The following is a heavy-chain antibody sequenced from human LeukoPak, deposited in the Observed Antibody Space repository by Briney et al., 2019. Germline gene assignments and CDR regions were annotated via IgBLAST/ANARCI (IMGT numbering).Heavy chain of an antibody. CDR2: IYHSGST. V-gene: IGHV4-38-2*01. J-gene: IGHJ4*02. CDR1: GYSISSGYY. Sequence: SETLSLTCAVSGYSISSGYYWGWIRQPPGKGLEWIGSIYHSGSTYYNPSLKSRVTISVDTSKNQFSLKLSSVTAADTAVYYCARHDGDYTYYFDYWGQGTLVTVSS. CDR3: ARHDGDYTYYFDY. D-gene: IGHD4-17*01.